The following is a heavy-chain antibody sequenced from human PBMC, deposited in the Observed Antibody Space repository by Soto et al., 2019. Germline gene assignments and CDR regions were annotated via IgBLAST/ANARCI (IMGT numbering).Heavy chain of an antibody. V-gene: IGHV4-30-2*01. Sequence: SETLSLTCAVSGGSISSGGYSWSWIRQPPGKGLEWIGYMYHSGSTYYNPSLKSRVTISIDRSKNQFSLKLSSVTAADTAVYYCRVWDGDASFYYYYGMDVWGQGTTVTVSS. D-gene: IGHD4-17*01. CDR2: MYHSGST. CDR1: GGSISSGGYS. CDR3: RVWDGDASFYYYYGMDV. J-gene: IGHJ6*02.